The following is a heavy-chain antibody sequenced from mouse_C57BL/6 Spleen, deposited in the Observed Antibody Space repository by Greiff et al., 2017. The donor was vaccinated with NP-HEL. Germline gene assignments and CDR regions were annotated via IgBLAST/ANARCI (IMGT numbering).Heavy chain of an antibody. V-gene: IGHV1-55*01. J-gene: IGHJ4*01. D-gene: IGHD3-3*01. Sequence: QVQLQQSGAELVKPGASVKMSCKASGYTFTSYWITWVKQRPGQGLEWIGDIYPGSGSTNYNEKFKSKATLTVDTSSSAAYMQLSSLTSEDSAVYYCARRGPSMDYWGQGTSVTVSS. CDR3: ARRGPSMDY. CDR1: GYTFTSYW. CDR2: IYPGSGST.